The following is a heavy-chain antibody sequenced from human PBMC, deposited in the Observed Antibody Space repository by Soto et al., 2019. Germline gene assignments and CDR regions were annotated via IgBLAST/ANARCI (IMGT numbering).Heavy chain of an antibody. Sequence: ESGGGLVQPGRSLRLSCAASGFIFDDYAMHWVRQAPGKGLEWVSSISWNSGNIGYADSVKGRFTISRDNAKNSLYLQMNSVRGDDTALYYCAKGASTTVFAFNDYWGQGTLVTVSS. J-gene: IGHJ4*02. CDR3: AKGASTTVFAFNDY. CDR2: ISWNSGNI. D-gene: IGHD4-17*01. CDR1: GFIFDDYA. V-gene: IGHV3-9*01.